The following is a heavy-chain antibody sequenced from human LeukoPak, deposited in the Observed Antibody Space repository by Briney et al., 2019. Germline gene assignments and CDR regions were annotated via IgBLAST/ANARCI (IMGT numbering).Heavy chain of an antibody. V-gene: IGHV3-48*04. J-gene: IGHJ4*02. D-gene: IGHD3-10*01. CDR1: GVTFSSYA. Sequence: GGSLRLSCAASGVTFSSYAMSWVRQAPGKGLEWVSYISSSGSTIYYADSVKGRFTISRDNAKNSLYLQMNSLRAEDTAVYYCARSPNYKGYFDYWGQGTLVTVSS. CDR2: ISSSGSTI. CDR3: ARSPNYKGYFDY.